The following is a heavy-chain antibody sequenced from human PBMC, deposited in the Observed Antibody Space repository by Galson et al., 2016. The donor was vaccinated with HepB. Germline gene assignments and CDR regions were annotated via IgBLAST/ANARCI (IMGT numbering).Heavy chain of an antibody. CDR1: GGSFDSYT. CDR2: ISGNGHVT. V-gene: IGHV3-23*01. Sequence: SLRLSCAASGGSFDSYTMNWVRQAPGKGLEWVSGISGNGHVTHYADSVKGRFTISRDNAKNSLYLQMNSLRAEDTAVYYCAREGTGGFDIWGQGTMVTVSS. J-gene: IGHJ3*02. D-gene: IGHD2-15*01. CDR3: AREGTGGFDI.